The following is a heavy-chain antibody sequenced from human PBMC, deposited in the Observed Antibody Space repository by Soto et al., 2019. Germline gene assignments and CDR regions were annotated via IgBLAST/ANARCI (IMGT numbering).Heavy chain of an antibody. Sequence: QVQLQESGPGLVKPSETLSLTCTVSGGSISSYYWSWIRQPPGKGLEWIGYIYYSGSTNYNPSLKXRXTXLVDTSKNQFSLKLSSVTAADTAVYYCARGTPEFDYWGQGTLVTVSS. V-gene: IGHV4-59*01. CDR2: IYYSGST. J-gene: IGHJ4*02. CDR3: ARGTPEFDY. CDR1: GGSISSYY.